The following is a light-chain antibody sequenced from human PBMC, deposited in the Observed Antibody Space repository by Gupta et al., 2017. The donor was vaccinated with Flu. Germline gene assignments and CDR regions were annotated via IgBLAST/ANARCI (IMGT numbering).Light chain of an antibody. J-gene: IGKJ4*01. CDR1: QSRGFSDGKHL. CDR2: KGS. CDR3: VQGKRLST. Sequence: PVTLGQPAYRSCRSSQSRGFSDGKHLLNWVQQRPDQSPRRILYKGSKRDWGGTEGFSGSGEGNDFTQRSSRGEAEDGESYYGVQGKRLSTFGGGTKVEIK. V-gene: IGKV2-30*01.